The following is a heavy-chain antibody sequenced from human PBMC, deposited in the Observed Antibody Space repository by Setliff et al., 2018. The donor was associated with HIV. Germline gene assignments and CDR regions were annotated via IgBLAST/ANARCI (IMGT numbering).Heavy chain of an antibody. D-gene: IGHD5-12*01. CDR1: GDSISSHY. V-gene: IGHV4-59*11. CDR3: SRISMATLRHYYYDIDG. J-gene: IGHJ6*03. CDR2: IYYNGST. Sequence: SETLSLTCTVSGDSISSHYWSWIRPPPGKGMEWIGYIYYNGSTNYNPSIKSRVTISVDTSKNQFSLKLSSVTAADTAVYYCSRISMATLRHYYYDIDGWGEGTTVTVSS.